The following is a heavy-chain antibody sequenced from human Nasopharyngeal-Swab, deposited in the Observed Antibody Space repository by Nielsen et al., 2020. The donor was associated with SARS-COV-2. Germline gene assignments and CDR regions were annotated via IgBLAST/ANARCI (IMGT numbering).Heavy chain of an antibody. J-gene: IGHJ4*02. CDR1: GGSISSYY. CDR3: ARSTYCGGDCQNYFDY. Sequence: SETLSLTCTVSGGSISSYYWSWIRQPPGKGLEWIGYIYYSGSTNYKPSLKRRVTISVDTSKNQFSLKLSSVTAADTAVYYCARSTYCGGDCQNYFDYWGQGTLVTVSS. CDR2: IYYSGST. V-gene: IGHV4-59*08. D-gene: IGHD2-21*02.